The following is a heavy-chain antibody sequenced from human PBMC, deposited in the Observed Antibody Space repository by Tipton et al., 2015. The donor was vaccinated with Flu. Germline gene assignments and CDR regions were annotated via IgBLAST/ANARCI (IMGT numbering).Heavy chain of an antibody. CDR3: ASGSAGTQGY. CDR1: GFTFSTFW. J-gene: IGHJ4*02. V-gene: IGHV3-7*01. CDR2: INQDGSEK. D-gene: IGHD1-14*01. Sequence: SLRLSCAASGFTFSTFWMHWVRQAPGKGLEWVANINQDGSEKYYVDSVKGRFTISRDNAKNSLYLQMNSLRGDDSAVYYCASGSAGTQGYWGLGTLVTVSS.